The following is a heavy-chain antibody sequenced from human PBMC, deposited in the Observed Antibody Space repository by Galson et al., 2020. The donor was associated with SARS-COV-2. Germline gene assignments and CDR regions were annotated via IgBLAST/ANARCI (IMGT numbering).Heavy chain of an antibody. D-gene: IGHD3-3*01. Sequence: GGSLRLSCVAGGFSFNNFGMHWVRQAPGKGLEWVALISHEGSTKYYTDSVKGRFTISTDNSRNTLYLSMNSLRREDTAVYYCAKFRDFFDFRSGYYTMDTWGLGTTVTVSS. CDR2: ISHEGSTK. CDR1: GFSFNNFG. V-gene: IGHV3-30*18. CDR3: AKFRDFFDFRSGYYTMDT. J-gene: IGHJ6*02.